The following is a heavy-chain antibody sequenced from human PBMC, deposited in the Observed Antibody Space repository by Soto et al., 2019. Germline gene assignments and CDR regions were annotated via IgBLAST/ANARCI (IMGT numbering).Heavy chain of an antibody. Sequence: GSLRLSGAASGFTFSSYGMHWVRQAPGKGLEWVAVIWYDGSNKYYADSVKGRFTISRDNSKNTLYLQMNSLRAEDTAVYYCARGPYCSSTSCHQYAFDIWGQGTMVTVSS. V-gene: IGHV3-33*01. CDR3: ARGPYCSSTSCHQYAFDI. CDR2: IWYDGSNK. D-gene: IGHD2-2*01. CDR1: GFTFSSYG. J-gene: IGHJ3*02.